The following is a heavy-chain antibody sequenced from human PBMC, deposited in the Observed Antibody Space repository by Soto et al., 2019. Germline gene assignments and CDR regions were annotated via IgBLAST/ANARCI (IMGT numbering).Heavy chain of an antibody. V-gene: IGHV1-2*04. Sequence: ASVKVSCKASGYTFTGYYMHWVRQAPGQGLEWMGWINPNSGGTNYAQKFQGWVTMTRDTSISTAYMELSRLRSDDTAVYYCARMTYRQITNNYYWYIHVWGKGSTVNVSS. CDR1: GYTFTGYY. CDR3: ARMTYRQITNNYYWYIHV. CDR2: INPNSGGT. D-gene: IGHD3-16*02. J-gene: IGHJ6*03.